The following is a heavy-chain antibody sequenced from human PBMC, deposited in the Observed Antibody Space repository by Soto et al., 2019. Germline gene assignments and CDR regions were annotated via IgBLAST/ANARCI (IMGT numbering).Heavy chain of an antibody. CDR2: ISSSSSTI. V-gene: IGHV3-48*02. CDR3: ARVLGSSSIHWLAP. CDR1: GFTFSSYS. D-gene: IGHD6-6*01. Sequence: GGSLRLSCAASGFTFSSYSMNWVRQAPGKGLEWVSYISSSSSTIYYADSVKGRFTISRDNAKNSLYLQMNSLRDEDTAVYYWARVLGSSSIHWLAPWGQGTLVTVLL. J-gene: IGHJ5*02.